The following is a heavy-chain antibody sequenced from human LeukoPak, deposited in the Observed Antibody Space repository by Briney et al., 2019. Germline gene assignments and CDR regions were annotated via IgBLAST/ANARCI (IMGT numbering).Heavy chain of an antibody. CDR3: ARELDGSGDDAFDI. CDR1: GGSISSSSYY. D-gene: IGHD6-25*01. Sequence: SETLSLTCTVSGGSISSSSYYWGWIRQPPGKGLEWIGSIYYSGSTYYNPSLKSRVTISVDTSKNQFSLKLSSVTAADTAVYYCARELDGSGDDAFDIWGQGTMVTVSS. CDR2: IYYSGST. V-gene: IGHV4-39*07. J-gene: IGHJ3*02.